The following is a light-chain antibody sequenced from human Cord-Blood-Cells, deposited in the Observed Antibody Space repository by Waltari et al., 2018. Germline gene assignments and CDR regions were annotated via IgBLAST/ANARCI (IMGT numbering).Light chain of an antibody. Sequence: EIVLTQSPGTLSLSPGERASQSVSSSYLAWYQQKPGQAPRLLIYGASSRATGIPDRFSGSGSGTDFTLTISRLEPEDFAVYYCQQYGSSPTFGPGTKVDIK. CDR2: GAS. J-gene: IGKJ3*01. CDR1: QSVSSSY. V-gene: IGKV3-20*01. CDR3: QQYGSSPT.